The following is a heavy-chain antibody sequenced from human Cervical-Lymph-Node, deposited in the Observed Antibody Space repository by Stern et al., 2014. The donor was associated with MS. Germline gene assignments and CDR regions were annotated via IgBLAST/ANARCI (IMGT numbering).Heavy chain of an antibody. D-gene: IGHD3-22*01. V-gene: IGHV1-69*01. CDR3: ARSFRRYYDSSGYPDALDM. CDR2: IIPMYGAA. Sequence: QVQLVQSGAEVKKPGSSVKVSCKTSGDNFINHAFTWVRQAPGQGLEWMGGIIPMYGAANYAQKIPGRVTITADASTNTVYMELSSLRSEDTAMLYCARSFRRYYDSSGYPDALDMWGQGTMVTVSS. CDR1: GDNFINHA. J-gene: IGHJ3*02.